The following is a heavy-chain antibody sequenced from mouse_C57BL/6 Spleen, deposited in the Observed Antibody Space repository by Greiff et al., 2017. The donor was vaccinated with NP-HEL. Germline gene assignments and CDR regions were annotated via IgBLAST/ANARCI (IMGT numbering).Heavy chain of an antibody. CDR2: INPNNGGT. CDR1: GYTFTDYN. J-gene: IGHJ4*01. D-gene: IGHD1-1*01. CDR3: ARKGIDYGPPYAMDY. V-gene: IGHV1-18*01. Sequence: EVQLQQSGPELVKPGASVKIPCKASGYTFTDYNMDWVKQSHGKSLEWIGDINPNNGGTIYNQKFKGKATLTVDKSSSTAYMELRSLTSEDTAVYYCARKGIDYGPPYAMDYWGQGTSVTVSS.